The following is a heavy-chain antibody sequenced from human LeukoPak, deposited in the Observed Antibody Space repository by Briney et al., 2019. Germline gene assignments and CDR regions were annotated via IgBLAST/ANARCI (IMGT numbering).Heavy chain of an antibody. CDR3: AGGITTRHFYYGMDV. CDR1: GYTFTDYY. V-gene: IGHV1-2*02. J-gene: IGHJ6*02. D-gene: IGHD3-22*01. CDR2: INPNSGGT. Sequence: ASVKVSCKASGYTFTDYYIHWVRQAPGQGLEWMGWINPNSGGTNYAQKFQGRVTMTRDTSINTAYMELSRLRSDDAAVYSCAGGITTRHFYYGMDVWGQGTTVTASS.